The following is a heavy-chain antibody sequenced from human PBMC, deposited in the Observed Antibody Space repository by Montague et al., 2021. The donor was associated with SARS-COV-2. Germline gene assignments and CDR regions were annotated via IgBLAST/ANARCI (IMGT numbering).Heavy chain of an antibody. CDR1: GGSISSYY. D-gene: IGHD3-3*01. V-gene: IGHV4-4*07. J-gene: IGHJ2*01. CDR3: ARGLDYYDCWSGYYPAYWYFDL. CDR2: IYTNGST. Sequence: SETLSLTCTVSGGSISSYYWSWIRQPAGKGLEWIGRIYTNGSTNYNPSLKSRVTMSVDTSKNQFSLKLSSVAAADTAVYYCARGLDYYDCWSGYYPAYWYFDLWGRGTLVTVSS.